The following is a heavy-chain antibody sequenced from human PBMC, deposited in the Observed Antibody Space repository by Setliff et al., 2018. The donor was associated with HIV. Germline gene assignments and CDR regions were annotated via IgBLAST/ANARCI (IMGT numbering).Heavy chain of an antibody. CDR3: TTEVFRQWLVGDY. D-gene: IGHD6-19*01. V-gene: IGHV3-15*01. J-gene: IGHJ4*02. Sequence: PGGSLRLSCAASGFTFSSYSMNWVRQAPGKGLEWVGRIKSKSDDGTTDYAAPVKGRFTISRDDSKNTLYLQMKSLKTEDTAVYYCTTEVFRQWLVGDYWGQGTLVTVSS. CDR2: IKSKSDDGTT. CDR1: GFTFSSYS.